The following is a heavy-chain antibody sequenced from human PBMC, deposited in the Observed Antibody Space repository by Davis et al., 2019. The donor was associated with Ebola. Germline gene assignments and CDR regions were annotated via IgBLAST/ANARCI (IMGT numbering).Heavy chain of an antibody. D-gene: IGHD4-17*01. V-gene: IGHV3-74*01. Sequence: GESLKISCAASGFIFSDYWMNWVRQTPGKGLVWVSRITNDGTRTSYADSVQGRFTISRDNAKNTLYLQMNSLRAEDTAVYYCARDSDYGYYHGMDVWGQGTTVTVSS. CDR3: ARDSDYGYYHGMDV. CDR2: ITNDGTRT. J-gene: IGHJ6*02. CDR1: GFIFSDYW.